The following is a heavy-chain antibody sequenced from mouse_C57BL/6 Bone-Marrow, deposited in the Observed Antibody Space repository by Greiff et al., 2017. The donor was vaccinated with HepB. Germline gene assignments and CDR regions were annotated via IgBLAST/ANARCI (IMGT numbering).Heavy chain of an antibody. V-gene: IGHV14-4*01. Sequence: DVHLVESGAELVRPGASVKLSCTASGFNIKDDYMHWVKQRPEQGLEWIGWIDPENGDTEYASKFQGKATITADISSNTAYLQLSSLTSEDTAAYYCTTDDRLAWFAYWGQGTLVTVSA. CDR3: TTDDRLAWFAY. CDR1: GFNIKDDY. J-gene: IGHJ3*01. CDR2: IDPENGDT. D-gene: IGHD2-3*01.